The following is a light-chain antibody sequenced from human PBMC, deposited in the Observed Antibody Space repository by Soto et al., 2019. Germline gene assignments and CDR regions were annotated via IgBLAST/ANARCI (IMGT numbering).Light chain of an antibody. CDR3: QQRHMWPIT. CDR2: DAY. CDR1: QSFRGL. J-gene: IGKJ5*01. V-gene: IGKV3-11*01. Sequence: ELAQNRVTLCLSGGERGSLSCRASQSFRGLLAWYQQKPGQAPRLLIYDAYNRATGIPPRFSGSGSGTDFALTTSNLEPEDSAVYYCQQRHMWPITFGQGTRLEIK.